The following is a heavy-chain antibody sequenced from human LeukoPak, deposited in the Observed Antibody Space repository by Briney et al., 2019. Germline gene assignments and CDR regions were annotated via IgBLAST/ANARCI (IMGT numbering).Heavy chain of an antibody. D-gene: IGHD3-3*01. CDR1: GGSFSGYY. Sequence: HPSETLSLTCAVYGGSFSGYYWSWIRQPPGKGLEWIGEINHSGSTNYNPSLKSRVTISVDTSKNQFSLKLSSVTAADTAVYYCARVFRPSLTVFIIRGAFDIWGQGTMVTVSS. CDR3: ARVFRPSLTVFIIRGAFDI. V-gene: IGHV4-34*01. CDR2: INHSGST. J-gene: IGHJ3*02.